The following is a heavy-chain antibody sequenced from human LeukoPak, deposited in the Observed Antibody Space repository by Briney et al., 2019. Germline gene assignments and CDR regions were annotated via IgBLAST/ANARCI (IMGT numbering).Heavy chain of an antibody. Sequence: GGSLTLSCVASGLTFSNYAMIWVRQAAGKGLEWVSCVSSSGGTTYYADSVKGRLTISRDNAKKSLYLQMNSLRAEAPDLYYCAKATSGGQTAFDYWGQGTLVTVSS. CDR2: VSSSGGTT. V-gene: IGHV3-23*01. J-gene: IGHJ4*02. D-gene: IGHD5-18*01. CDR3: AKATSGGQTAFDY. CDR1: GLTFSNYA.